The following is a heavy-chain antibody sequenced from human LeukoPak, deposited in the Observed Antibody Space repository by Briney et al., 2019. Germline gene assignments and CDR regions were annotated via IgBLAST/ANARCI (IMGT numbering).Heavy chain of an antibody. J-gene: IGHJ4*02. Sequence: GGSLRLSCAPSGVTVVTYGMYWFRQGPGKGLEWVAIIWNDGSQTYYGESVKGRFTISKDVSKNTVYLQMNSLRVEDTAVYYCARASGYGRGWPSEYWGQGTQVTVAS. CDR2: IWNDGSQT. CDR1: GVTVVTYG. D-gene: IGHD6-19*01. V-gene: IGHV3-33*07. CDR3: ARASGYGRGWPSEY.